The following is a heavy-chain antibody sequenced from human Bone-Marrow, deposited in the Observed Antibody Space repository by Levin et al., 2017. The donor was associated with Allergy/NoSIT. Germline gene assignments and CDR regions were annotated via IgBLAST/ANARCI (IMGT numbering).Heavy chain of an antibody. CDR3: ATGYAWFDN. CDR2: MDYSGST. V-gene: IGHV4-59*01. CDR1: NATISNFY. Sequence: SETLSLTCTVSNATISNFYWTWIRQSPGRRLEWIGYMDYSGSTKYNPHLKSRVTIVVDRYKNQVSLKWNYVTAADSALYYGATGYAWFDNWGQGTLVTVSS. D-gene: IGHD2-2*01. J-gene: IGHJ4*02.